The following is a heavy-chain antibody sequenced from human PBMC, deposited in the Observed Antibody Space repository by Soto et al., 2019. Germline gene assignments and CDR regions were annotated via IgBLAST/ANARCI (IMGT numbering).Heavy chain of an antibody. CDR2: ISYDGSNK. V-gene: IGHV3-30*18. D-gene: IGHD6-19*01. J-gene: IGHJ4*02. Sequence: QVQLVESGGGVVQPGRSLRLSCAASGFTFSSYGMHWVRQAPGKGLEWVAVISYDGSNKYYADSVKGRFTISRDNSKNTLYLQMNSLRAEDTAVYYCAKSKVESSGWSNFDYWGQGTLVTVSS. CDR1: GFTFSSYG. CDR3: AKSKVESSGWSNFDY.